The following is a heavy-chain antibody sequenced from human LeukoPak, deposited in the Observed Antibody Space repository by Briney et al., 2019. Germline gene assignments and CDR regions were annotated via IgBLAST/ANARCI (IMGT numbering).Heavy chain of an antibody. CDR2: INHSGST. D-gene: IGHD2-8*01. J-gene: IGHJ5*02. Sequence: MTSETLSLTCAVYGGSFSGYYWSWIRQPPGKGLEWIGEINHSGSTNYNPSLKSRVTISVDTPKNQFSLKLRSVTAADTAVYYCARNGRYNWFDPWGQGTLVTVSS. CDR1: GGSFSGYY. CDR3: ARNGRYNWFDP. V-gene: IGHV4-34*01.